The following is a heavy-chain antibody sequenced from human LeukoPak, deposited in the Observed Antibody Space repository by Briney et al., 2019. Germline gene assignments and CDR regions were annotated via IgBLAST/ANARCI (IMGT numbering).Heavy chain of an antibody. V-gene: IGHV3-23*01. CDR1: GXTFSSYA. J-gene: IGHJ4*02. CDR2: LSGSGGST. Sequence: GGSLRLSCAASGXTFSSYAMSWVRQAPGKGLEWVFALSGSGGSTYCADSVKGRFTISRDNSTNTLYLQMNSLRAEDTAVYYYAKDLGYNWNDGGSGYWGQGTLVTVSS. CDR3: AKDLGYNWNDGGSGY. D-gene: IGHD1-1*01.